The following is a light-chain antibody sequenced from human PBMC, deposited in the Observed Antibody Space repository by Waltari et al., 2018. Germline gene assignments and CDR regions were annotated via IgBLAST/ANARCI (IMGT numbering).Light chain of an antibody. Sequence: QSVLTQPPSASAAPGPKVTISSSGGRSNFGSTYVSWYQHLPGTAPKLLIYDNNERPSGIPDRVSGSKSGTSATLGITGLQTGDEADYYCGAWDTSLTAVVFGGGTKLTVL. J-gene: IGLJ2*01. CDR2: DNN. CDR3: GAWDTSLTAVV. V-gene: IGLV1-51*01. CDR1: RSNFGSTY.